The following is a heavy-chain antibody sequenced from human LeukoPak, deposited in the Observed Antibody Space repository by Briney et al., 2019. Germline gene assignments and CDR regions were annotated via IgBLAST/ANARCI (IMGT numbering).Heavy chain of an antibody. Sequence: SETLSLTCTVSGGSISSSSHYWGWIRQPPGKELEWIGTIYHSGSTFYNPSLKSRVTISVDTSKNQFSLKLTFVTAADSAVYYCTRRGSPGTLDYWGQGTLVTVSS. V-gene: IGHV4-39*01. CDR2: IYHSGST. CDR3: TRRGSPGTLDY. D-gene: IGHD3-16*01. J-gene: IGHJ4*02. CDR1: GGSISSSSHY.